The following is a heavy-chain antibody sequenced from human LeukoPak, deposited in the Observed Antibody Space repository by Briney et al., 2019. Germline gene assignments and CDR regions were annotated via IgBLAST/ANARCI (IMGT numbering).Heavy chain of an antibody. CDR1: GGTFSSYA. CDR2: IIPIFGTA. D-gene: IGHD3-10*01. J-gene: IGHJ6*02. Sequence: ASVKVSCTASGGTFSSYAISWVRQASGQGLEWMGGIIPIFGTANYAQKFQGRVTITADESTSTAYMELSSLRSEDTAVYYCARNGGPRVRDYYYGMDVWGQGTTVTVSS. V-gene: IGHV1-69*01. CDR3: ARNGGPRVRDYYYGMDV.